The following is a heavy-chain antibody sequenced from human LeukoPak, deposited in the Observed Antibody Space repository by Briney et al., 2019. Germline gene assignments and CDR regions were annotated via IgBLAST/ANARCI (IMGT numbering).Heavy chain of an antibody. CDR1: GGSISSYY. CDR2: IYYSGSN. Sequence: SETLSLTCTVSGGSISSYYWSWIRQPPGKELEWIGYIYYSGSNNYNPSLKSRVTISVDTSKNQFSLKLSSVTAADTAVYYCARVPRSYYYYYYMDVWGKGTTVTVSS. V-gene: IGHV4-59*01. J-gene: IGHJ6*03. CDR3: ARVPRSYYYYYYMDV.